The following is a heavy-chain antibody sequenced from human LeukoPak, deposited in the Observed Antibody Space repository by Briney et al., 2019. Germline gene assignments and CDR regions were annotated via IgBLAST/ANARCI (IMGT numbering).Heavy chain of an antibody. CDR2: ISAYNGNT. CDR1: GYTFTSYG. J-gene: IGHJ4*02. CDR3: ARGSPYCSSTSCYVGDY. D-gene: IGHD2-2*01. V-gene: IGHV1-18*04. Sequence: ASVKVSCKASGYTFTSYGISWVRQAPGQGLEWMGWISAYNGNTNYAQKLQGRVTMTTDTSTSTAYMELRSLRSDDTAVCYCARGSPYCSSTSCYVGDYWGQGTLVTVSS.